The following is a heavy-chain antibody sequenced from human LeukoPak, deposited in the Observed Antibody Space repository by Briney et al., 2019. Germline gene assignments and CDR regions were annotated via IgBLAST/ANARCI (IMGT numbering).Heavy chain of an antibody. Sequence: GGSLRLSCAASGFTVSSNYMSWVRQAPGKGLEWVSYISSSGSTIYYADSVKGRFTISRDNAKSTLFLQMGSLRVEDMAVYYCARVFYDSGGYYYDYWGQGTLVTVSS. J-gene: IGHJ4*02. D-gene: IGHD3-22*01. CDR1: GFTVSSNY. CDR3: ARVFYDSGGYYYDY. CDR2: ISSSGSTI. V-gene: IGHV3-11*04.